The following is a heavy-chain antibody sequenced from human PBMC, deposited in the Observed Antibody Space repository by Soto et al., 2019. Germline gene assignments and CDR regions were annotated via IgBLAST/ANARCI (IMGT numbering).Heavy chain of an antibody. CDR3: ARDGSGHYHDTSGYRDYFLGI. J-gene: IGHJ4*02. V-gene: IGHV3-7*01. Sequence: RSWWTPDRQKPRKGLEWVSSTHQDGHESYYVDSVKGRFTISRDKTRDSLFLQMNSLRDEDTAVYYCARDGSGHYHDTSGYRDYFLGIWGQGALVSRSS. CDR1: RSW. D-gene: IGHD5-18*01. CDR2: THQDGHES.